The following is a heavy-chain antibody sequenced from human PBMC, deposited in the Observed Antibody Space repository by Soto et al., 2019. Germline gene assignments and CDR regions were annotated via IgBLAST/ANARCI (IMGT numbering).Heavy chain of an antibody. Sequence: GGSLRLSCAASGFIFSGYYMTWIRQAPGKGLEWVSYISGSGSHIYYADSVKGRFTISRDNAKNSLYLQLNSLRVEDTAVYYCARARPDIVMVVGGTPGYYGMDVWGQGTTVTVSS. V-gene: IGHV3-11*01. CDR2: ISGSGSHI. J-gene: IGHJ6*02. D-gene: IGHD2-15*01. CDR1: GFIFSGYY. CDR3: ARARPDIVMVVGGTPGYYGMDV.